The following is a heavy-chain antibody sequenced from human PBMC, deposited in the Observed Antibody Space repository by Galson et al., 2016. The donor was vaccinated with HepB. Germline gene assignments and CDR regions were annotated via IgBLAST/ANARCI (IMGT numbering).Heavy chain of an antibody. J-gene: IGHJ4*02. D-gene: IGHD6-13*01. V-gene: IGHV3-23*01. CDR1: GFTFSRYA. CDR2: IGGSGDSA. CDR3: AKDYSSSSWFFRTFDS. Sequence: SLRLSCAASGFTFSRYAMTWVRQAPGKGLEWVSTIGGSGDSAYYADSVKGRFPISRDTSTNTLYLQMNNLKAHDTAVYYCAKDYSSSSWFFRTFDSWGQGTLVTVSS.